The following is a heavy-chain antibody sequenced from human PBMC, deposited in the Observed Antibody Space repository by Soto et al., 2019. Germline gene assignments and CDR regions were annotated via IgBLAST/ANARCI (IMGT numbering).Heavy chain of an antibody. CDR1: GYTFTSYY. V-gene: IGHV1-46*01. J-gene: IGHJ6*02. CDR3: ARDMWDYLYYYYYGMDV. D-gene: IGHD1-26*01. CDR2: INPSGGST. Sequence: ASVKVSCKASGYTFTSYYMHWVRQAPGQGLEWMGIINPSGGSTSYAQKFQGRVTMTRDTSTSTVYMELSSLRSEDTAVYYCARDMWDYLYYYYYGMDVWGQGTTVTVSS.